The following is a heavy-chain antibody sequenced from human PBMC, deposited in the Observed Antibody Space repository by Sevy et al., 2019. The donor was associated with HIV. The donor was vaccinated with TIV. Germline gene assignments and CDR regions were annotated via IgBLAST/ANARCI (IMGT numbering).Heavy chain of an antibody. D-gene: IGHD3-10*01. Sequence: GGSLRLSCAASGFTFSTYMMNWVRQAPGKGLEWVSSISGSSNYIYYADSVKGRFTISRDNAKNSLFLQMNSLRVEDTAVYYCARPYGSGSWEAFDLLGQGTMVTVSS. CDR2: ISGSSNYI. V-gene: IGHV3-21*01. CDR1: GFTFSTYM. CDR3: ARPYGSGSWEAFDL. J-gene: IGHJ3*01.